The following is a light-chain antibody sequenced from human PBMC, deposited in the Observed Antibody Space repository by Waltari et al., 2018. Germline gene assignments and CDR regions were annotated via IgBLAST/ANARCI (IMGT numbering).Light chain of an antibody. CDR1: SGSVSTTSY. Sequence: QTVVTQEPSLSVSPGGTVTLTCAFSSGSVSTTSYSPWYRQTPGQAPRTLLYKANTRSSGVPDRFSGSILGNKVALTITGAQAEDESDYYCSLYMGSGVWVFGGGTKLTVL. CDR2: KAN. V-gene: IGLV8-61*01. J-gene: IGLJ3*02. CDR3: SLYMGSGVWV.